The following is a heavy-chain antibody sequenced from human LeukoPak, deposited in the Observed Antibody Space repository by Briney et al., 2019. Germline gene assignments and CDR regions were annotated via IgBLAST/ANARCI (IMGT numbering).Heavy chain of an antibody. CDR3: ARVYYYDSSGYHFDY. CDR2: INHSGST. V-gene: IGHV4-34*01. CDR1: GGSFSGCY. Sequence: SETLSLTCAVYGGSFSGCYWSWIRQPPGKGLEWIGEINHSGSTNYNPSLKSRVTISVDTSKNQFSLKLSSVTAADTAVYYCARVYYYDSSGYHFDYWGQGTLVTVSS. J-gene: IGHJ4*02. D-gene: IGHD3-22*01.